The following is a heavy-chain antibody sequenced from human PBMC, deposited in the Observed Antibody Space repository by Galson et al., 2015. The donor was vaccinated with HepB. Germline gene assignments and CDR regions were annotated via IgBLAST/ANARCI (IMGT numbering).Heavy chain of an antibody. CDR1: GFTFDNYK. V-gene: IGHV3-43*01. J-gene: IGHJ4*02. Sequence: SLRLSCAASGFTFDNYKMNWVRQVPGKPLEWVSLISWDGFSSYYADSVKGRFTISRDNKKNSLFLQMRSLRSDDSALYYCVKGNYGDLLEFFDSWGQGTLVIVSS. CDR3: VKGNYGDLLEFFDS. CDR2: ISWDGFSS. D-gene: IGHD3-10*01.